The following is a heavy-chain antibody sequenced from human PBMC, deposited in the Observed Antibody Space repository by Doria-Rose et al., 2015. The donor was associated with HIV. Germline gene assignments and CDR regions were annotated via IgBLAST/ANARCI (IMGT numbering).Heavy chain of an antibody. D-gene: IGHD6-13*01. CDR3: ARIKSSRWYHKYYFDF. CDR1: GVSLSSPGMG. Sequence: QITLKESGPVLVKPTETLTLTCTVSGVSLSSPGMGVSWIRQPPGKALEWLANIFSDDESSYKTSLKSRLTISRGTSKSKVVLTMTDTDPVDTATYYCARIKSSRWYHKYYFDFWGQGTLVIVSA. CDR2: IFSDDES. J-gene: IGHJ4*02. V-gene: IGHV2-26*01.